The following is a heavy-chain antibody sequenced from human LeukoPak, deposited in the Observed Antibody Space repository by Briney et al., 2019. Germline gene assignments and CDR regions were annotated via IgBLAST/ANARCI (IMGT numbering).Heavy chain of an antibody. CDR1: GFTFSSFG. CDR2: MSYDGSSK. D-gene: IGHD3-3*01. CDR3: AKDVRYIWSGYSLKYYLDD. Sequence: GGSLRLSCAASGFTFSSFGMHWIRQAAGKGLEWVAVMSYDGSSKFYADSVKGRFTISRDNSMDTLYLHMNSLRAEDTAVYYCAKDVRYIWSGYSLKYYLDDWGQGTRVTVSS. J-gene: IGHJ4*02. V-gene: IGHV3-33*06.